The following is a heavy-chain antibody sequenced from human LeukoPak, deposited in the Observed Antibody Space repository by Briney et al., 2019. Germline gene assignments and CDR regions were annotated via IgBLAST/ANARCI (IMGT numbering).Heavy chain of an antibody. Sequence: SETLSLTCAVYGGSFSGYYWSWIRQPPGKGLEWIGEINHSGSTNYNPSLKSRVTISVDTSKNQFSLKLSSVTAADTAVYYCARGTPPPTYYYDSSGYYYSDYWGREPWSPSPQ. CDR3: ARGTPPPTYYYDSSGYYYSDY. V-gene: IGHV4-34*01. J-gene: IGHJ4*02. CDR2: INHSGST. D-gene: IGHD3-22*01. CDR1: GGSFSGYY.